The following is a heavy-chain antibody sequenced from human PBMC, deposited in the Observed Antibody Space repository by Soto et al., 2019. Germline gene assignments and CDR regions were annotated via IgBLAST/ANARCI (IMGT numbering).Heavy chain of an antibody. CDR3: ASPDD. Sequence: PGGSLILSCPQSGFTCSSYSMNWARQAPGKWLEWVSSISISSSSIYYADSVKGRFTISRDNAKNSLYLQMNSLRAEDTAVYYCASPDDWGQGALVTVSS. V-gene: IGHV3-21*01. CDR2: ISISSSSI. J-gene: IGHJ4*02. CDR1: GFTCSSYS.